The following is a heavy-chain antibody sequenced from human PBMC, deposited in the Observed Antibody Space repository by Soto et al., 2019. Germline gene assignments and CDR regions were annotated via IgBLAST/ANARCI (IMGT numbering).Heavy chain of an antibody. CDR1: GYTFTSYA. Sequence: QVQLVQSGAEEKKPGASVKVSCKASGYTFTSYAMHWVRQAPGQRLEWMGWINAGNGNTKYSQKFQGRVTITRDTRATXAYMELSSLRSEDTAVYYCARDVDILPGEGGAFDIWGQGTMVTVSS. V-gene: IGHV1-3*05. CDR3: ARDVDILPGEGGAFDI. CDR2: INAGNGNT. D-gene: IGHD7-27*01. J-gene: IGHJ3*02.